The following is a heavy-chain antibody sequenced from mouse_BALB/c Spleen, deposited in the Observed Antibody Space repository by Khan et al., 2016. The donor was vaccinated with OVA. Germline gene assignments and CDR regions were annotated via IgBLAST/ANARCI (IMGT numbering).Heavy chain of an antibody. Sequence: VQLQESGPELVKPGASVKMSCKASGYTFTDYTISWVKQRTGQGLEWIGEIYPGSGTTYYNEKFKGKATLTADNSSNTAYMQLNSLTSEDTAIYFCARFETTDADYWGQGTTLTVSS. J-gene: IGHJ2*01. D-gene: IGHD1-1*01. V-gene: IGHV1-77*01. CDR1: GYTFTDYT. CDR2: IYPGSGTT. CDR3: ARFETTDADY.